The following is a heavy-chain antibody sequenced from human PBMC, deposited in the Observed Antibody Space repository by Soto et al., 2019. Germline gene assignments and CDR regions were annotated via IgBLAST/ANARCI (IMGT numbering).Heavy chain of an antibody. D-gene: IGHD6-6*01. Sequence: SETIPLTCTVSGDSISSGNKYWSWIRQPPGKGLEWIGYIFSSGTTYYNPSLKSRLTMSLDASQNQFSLQLNSLTDADTAVYFCARVSSPLHYYYALDVWCPVTTLSVPS. CDR1: GDSISSGNKY. CDR2: IFSSGTT. CDR3: ARVSSPLHYYYALDV. V-gene: IGHV4-30-4*01. J-gene: IGHJ6*02.